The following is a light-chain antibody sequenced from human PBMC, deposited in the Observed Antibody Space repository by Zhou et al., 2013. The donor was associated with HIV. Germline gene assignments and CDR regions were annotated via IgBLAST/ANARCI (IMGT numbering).Light chain of an antibody. V-gene: IGKV3D-15*01. J-gene: IGKJ2*01. CDR3: QQYSVWPPYT. CDR2: GAV. Sequence: EIVLTQSPGTLSLSPGERATLSCRASQAITNDVAWYQQKRGQAPRVLLYGAVTRVAGVPARFSGSGSGTEFTLTISSLQTEDFATYFCQQYSVWPPYTFGQGTKLEIK. CDR1: QAITND.